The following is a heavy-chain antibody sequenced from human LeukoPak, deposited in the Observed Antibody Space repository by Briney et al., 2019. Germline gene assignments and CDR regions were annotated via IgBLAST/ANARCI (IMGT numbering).Heavy chain of an antibody. CDR2: MNPNSGNT. CDR3: ARIQLDHYYYGMDV. J-gene: IGHJ6*02. CDR1: GYTFTSYD. V-gene: IGHV1-8*01. Sequence: ASVKVSCKASGYTFTSYDINWVRQATGQGLEWMGWMNPNSGNTGYAQKFQGRVTMTRNTSISTAYMELSSLRSEDTAVYYCARIQLDHYYYGMDVWGQGTTVTVSS. D-gene: IGHD5-18*01.